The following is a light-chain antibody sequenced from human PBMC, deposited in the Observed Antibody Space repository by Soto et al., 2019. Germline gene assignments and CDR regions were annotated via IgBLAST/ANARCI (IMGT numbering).Light chain of an antibody. Sequence: QSALTQPPSTSRTPGQRVTISCSGSSSDIGSNAVYWYQQLPGTAPKLLIYRNNQRPSGVPDRFSGTKSGTSASLATSGLRSEDEADYYCAAWNDGLSGFVFGTGTKVTVL. CDR2: RNN. CDR1: SSDIGSNA. J-gene: IGLJ1*01. CDR3: AAWNDGLSGFV. V-gene: IGLV1-47*01.